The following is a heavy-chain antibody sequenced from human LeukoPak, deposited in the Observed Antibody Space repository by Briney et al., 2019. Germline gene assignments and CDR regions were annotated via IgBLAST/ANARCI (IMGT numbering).Heavy chain of an antibody. J-gene: IGHJ5*02. CDR1: GLTFSSYA. CDR2: ISGSGGST. Sequence: GGSLRLSCAASGLTFSSYAMSWVRQAPGKGLEWVSAISGSGGSTYYADSVKGRFTISRDNSKNTLYLQMNSLRAEDTAVYYCAKGGMVRGVIITAWFDPWGQGTLVTVSS. D-gene: IGHD3-10*01. CDR3: AKGGMVRGVIITAWFDP. V-gene: IGHV3-23*01.